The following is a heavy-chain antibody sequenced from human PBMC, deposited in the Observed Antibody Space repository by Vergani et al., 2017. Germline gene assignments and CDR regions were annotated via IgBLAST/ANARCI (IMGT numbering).Heavy chain of an antibody. Sequence: EVQLVESGGGLVQPGGSLRLSCAASGFMFSNYWMNWVRQAPGKGLEWVANIKHDGSEKYYVDSVRGRFTISRDNAKNSLYLQMNSLRAEDTAVYHCARPSAPAAYDALDIWGQGTMVTVSS. J-gene: IGHJ3*02. CDR3: ARPSAPAAYDALDI. CDR1: GFMFSNYW. D-gene: IGHD2-15*01. V-gene: IGHV3-7*01. CDR2: IKHDGSEK.